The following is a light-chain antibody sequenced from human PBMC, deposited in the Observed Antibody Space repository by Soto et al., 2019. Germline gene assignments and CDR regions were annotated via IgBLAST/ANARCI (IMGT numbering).Light chain of an antibody. CDR3: QQYNSYSWT. CDR1: QSISGT. CDR2: GAS. V-gene: IGKV3D-15*01. J-gene: IGKJ1*01. Sequence: EIVLTQSPATLSLSPGERATLSCRASQSISGTLAWYQQKPGQAPRLLIYGASSRATGIPDRFSGSGSGTDFTLTISSLQPDDFAAYYCQQYNSYSWTFGQGTKVDIK.